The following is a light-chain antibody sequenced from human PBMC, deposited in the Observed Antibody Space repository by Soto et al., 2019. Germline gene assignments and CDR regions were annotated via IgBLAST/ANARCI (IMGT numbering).Light chain of an antibody. CDR1: QSVSSY. Sequence: ENVWTLSPANLFLSPGERATVSCRASQSVSSYLAWYQQKPGQAPRLPIYGASSRATGIPDRFSGSGSGTDFTLTISRLEPEDFAVYYCQQYGSSPITFGQGTRLEIK. CDR2: GAS. V-gene: IGKV3-20*01. J-gene: IGKJ5*01. CDR3: QQYGSSPIT.